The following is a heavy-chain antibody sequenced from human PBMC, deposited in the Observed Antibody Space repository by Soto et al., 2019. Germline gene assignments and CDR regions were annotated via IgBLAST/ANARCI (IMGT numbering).Heavy chain of an antibody. CDR2: IKFDGSTT. J-gene: IGHJ6*02. CDR3: ARGIKNYYGVDV. D-gene: IGHD3-10*01. V-gene: IGHV3-74*01. CDR1: GFTFSSYW. Sequence: GGSLRLSCAASGFTFSSYWMHWVRQAPGKGLVWVSRIKFDGSTTNYADSVKGRFTISRDDAKNTVYLQMNSLRAEDTAIYYCARGIKNYYGVDVWGQEITVTVSS.